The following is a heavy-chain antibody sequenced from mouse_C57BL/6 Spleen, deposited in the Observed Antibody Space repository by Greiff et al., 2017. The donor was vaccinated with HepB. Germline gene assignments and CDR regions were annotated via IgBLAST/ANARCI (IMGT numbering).Heavy chain of an antibody. CDR3: AREGGLYGKDY. CDR1: GYTFTSYW. J-gene: IGHJ2*01. D-gene: IGHD2-1*01. V-gene: IGHV1-7*01. CDR2: INPSSGYT. Sequence: QVQLQQSGAELVRPGASVTLSCKASGYTFTSYWMHWVKQRPGQGLEWIGYINPSSGYTKYNQKFKDKATLTADKSSSTAYMQLSSLSYEDSAVYYCAREGGLYGKDYWGQGTTLTVSS.